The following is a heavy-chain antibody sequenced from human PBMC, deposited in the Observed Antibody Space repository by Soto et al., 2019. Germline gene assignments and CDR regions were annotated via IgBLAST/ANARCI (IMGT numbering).Heavy chain of an antibody. D-gene: IGHD3-3*01. J-gene: IGHJ6*02. Sequence: ASVKVSCKASGYTFTSYYMHWVRQAPGQGLEWMGIINPSGGSTSYAQKFQGRVTMTRDTSTSTVYMELSSLRSEDTAVYYCARGGTIFGVVIEYYYYYGMDVWGQGTTVTVYS. CDR2: INPSGGST. CDR1: GYTFTSYY. V-gene: IGHV1-46*01. CDR3: ARGGTIFGVVIEYYYYYGMDV.